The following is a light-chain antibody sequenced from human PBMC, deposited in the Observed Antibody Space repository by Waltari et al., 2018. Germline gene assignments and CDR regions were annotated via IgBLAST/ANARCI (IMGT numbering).Light chain of an antibody. CDR2: GVN. CDR3: QSYDTSLSVV. Sequence: QSVLTQPPSVSGAPGQRVTLSCTGSGSNIGAYDVHWYQHRPGKAPTLLIYGVNNRPPGVPDRFFGSKSGTSASLAITSLRAEDEGVYYCQSYDTSLSVVFGGGTKLTVL. CDR1: GSNIGAYD. V-gene: IGLV1-40*01. J-gene: IGLJ2*01.